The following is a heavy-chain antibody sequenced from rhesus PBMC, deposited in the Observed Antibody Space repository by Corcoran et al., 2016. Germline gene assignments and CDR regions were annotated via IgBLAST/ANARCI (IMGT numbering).Heavy chain of an antibody. D-gene: IGHD6-31*01. CDR2: IYGTDSAT. Sequence: QVQLQESGPGLVKPSATLSLTCSVSGVSITDYYWDWIRQPPGKGLEWIGNIYGTDSATVYNPSLRSRVTLSVDTSKNHFSLKLNSVTAADTAVYFCARHSYYSGWFLDSWGQGVLVTVSS. CDR3: ARHSYYSGWFLDS. J-gene: IGHJ1*01. V-gene: IGHV4S11*01. CDR1: GVSITDYY.